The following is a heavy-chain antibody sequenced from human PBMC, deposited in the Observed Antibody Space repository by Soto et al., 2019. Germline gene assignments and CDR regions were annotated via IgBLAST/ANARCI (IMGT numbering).Heavy chain of an antibody. Sequence: PGESLKISCKGSGYSFTSYWISWVSQMPGKGLEWMGRIDPSDSYTNYSPSFQGHVTISADKSISTAYLQWSSLKASDTAMYYCARLAGYSSGWYEYYYYGMDVWGRGTTVTVS. CDR3: ARLAGYSSGWYEYYYYGMDV. D-gene: IGHD6-19*01. J-gene: IGHJ6*02. CDR2: IDPSDSYT. CDR1: GYSFTSYW. V-gene: IGHV5-10-1*01.